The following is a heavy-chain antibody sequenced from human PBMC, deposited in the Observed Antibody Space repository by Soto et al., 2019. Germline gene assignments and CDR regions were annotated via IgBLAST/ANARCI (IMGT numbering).Heavy chain of an antibody. J-gene: IGHJ4*02. CDR2: IYPGDSDA. D-gene: IGHD3-10*01. CDR3: ARQAYFGSGTYYSDY. CDR1: GYNFISDW. Sequence: PGETLKTSCKDSGYNFISDWIAWVRHRPGKGLEWMGIIYPGDSDATYSPSFEGQVTFSVDKSITTAYLQWISLKASDTAMYYCARQAYFGSGTYYSDYWGQGTQVTVSS. V-gene: IGHV5-51*01.